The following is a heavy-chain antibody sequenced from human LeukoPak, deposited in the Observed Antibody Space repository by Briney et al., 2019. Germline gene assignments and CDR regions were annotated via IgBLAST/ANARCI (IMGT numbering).Heavy chain of an antibody. CDR3: AKGGKWDVTPFDY. D-gene: IGHD1-26*01. CDR2: IWYDGSNR. J-gene: IGHJ4*02. V-gene: IGHV3-33*06. Sequence: GRSLRLSCAASGFTFSSYGMHWVRQAPGKGLEWVAIIWYDGSNRNYADSVKGRFTISRDNSKNTLYLQMNSLRAEDTAVYYCAKGGKWDVTPFDYWGQGTLVTVSS. CDR1: GFTFSSYG.